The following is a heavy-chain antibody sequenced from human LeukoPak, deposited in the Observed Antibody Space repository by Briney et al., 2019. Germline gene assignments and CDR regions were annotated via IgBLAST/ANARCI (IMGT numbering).Heavy chain of an antibody. CDR3: ARSSTVVKY. Sequence: SETLSLTCAVYGGSFSGYYWSWIRQPPGKGLEWIGFIYYSGSTYYNPSLKSRVTISVDTSKNQFSLKLSSVTAADTAVYYCARSSTVVKYWGQGTLVTVSS. J-gene: IGHJ4*02. CDR2: IYYSGST. D-gene: IGHD4-23*01. CDR1: GGSFSGYY. V-gene: IGHV4-34*01.